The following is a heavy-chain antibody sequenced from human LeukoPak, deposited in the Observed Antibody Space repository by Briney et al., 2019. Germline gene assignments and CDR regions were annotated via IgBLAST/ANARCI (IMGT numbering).Heavy chain of an antibody. V-gene: IGHV3-30*18. D-gene: IGHD3-22*01. CDR1: GFTFSSYG. CDR2: ISYDGSSK. J-gene: IGHJ4*02. CDR3: AKDSGVVVTYFDY. Sequence: GGSLRLSCAASGFTFSSYGMHWVRQAPGKGLEWVAVISYDGSSKYYADSVKGRFTISRDNSKNTLYLQMNSLRAEDTAVYYCAKDSGVVVTYFDYWGQGTLVTVSS.